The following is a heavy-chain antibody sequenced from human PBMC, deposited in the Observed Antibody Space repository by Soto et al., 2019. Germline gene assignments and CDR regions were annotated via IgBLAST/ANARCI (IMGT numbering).Heavy chain of an antibody. CDR3: SRDQSYGGAFDY. Sequence: QVQLVQSGAEVKKPGASVKVSCKASGYTFTSYGISWVRQAPGQGLEWVGWISAYNGNTNYAQKLQGRVTMTTDTATGTAYMELRSRRSDDTPMNFCSRDQSYGGAFDYWGQVTLGSVAS. CDR1: GYTFTSYG. V-gene: IGHV1-18*01. CDR2: ISAYNGNT. D-gene: IGHD2-21*01. J-gene: IGHJ4*02.